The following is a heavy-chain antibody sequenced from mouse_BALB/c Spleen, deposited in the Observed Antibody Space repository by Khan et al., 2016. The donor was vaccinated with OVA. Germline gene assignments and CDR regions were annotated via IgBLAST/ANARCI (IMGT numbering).Heavy chain of an antibody. J-gene: IGHJ1*01. CDR1: GFSFTNYG. CDR2: IWGDGST. V-gene: IGHV2-3*01. Sequence: QVQLKESGPGLVAPSQSLSITCTVSGFSFTNYGISWVRQPPGKGLEWLGVIWGDGSTNYHSALISRLSISKDNSNSKVFLELISIQTDETSAYYGDNGGTYFGGYFDVWGAGTTVTVSS. D-gene: IGHD2-10*01. CDR3: DNGGTYFGGYFDV.